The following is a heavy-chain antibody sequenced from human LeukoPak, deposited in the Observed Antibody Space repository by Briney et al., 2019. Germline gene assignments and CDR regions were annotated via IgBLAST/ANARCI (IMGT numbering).Heavy chain of an antibody. CDR1: GFTFSSSA. Sequence: PGGSLRLSCAASGFTFSSSAMSWVRQAPGKGLEWVSAISNNGGYTYYADSVQGRFTISRDNSKSTLCLQMNSLRAEDTAVYYCASGWYYYGSGSYYPFDYWGQGTLVTVSS. CDR2: ISNNGGYT. CDR3: ASGWYYYGSGSYYPFDY. V-gene: IGHV3-23*01. J-gene: IGHJ4*02. D-gene: IGHD3-10*01.